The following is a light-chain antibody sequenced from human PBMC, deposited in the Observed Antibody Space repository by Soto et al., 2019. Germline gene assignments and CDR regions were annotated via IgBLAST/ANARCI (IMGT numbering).Light chain of an antibody. Sequence: DIQMTQSPSAMSASVGDRVTITCRASQGISNYLAWFQQKPGKVPKXLIYAASSLQSGVPSRFSGSGSGTELTLTISSLQPEDGETYYGQQYESLPLTFGQGTRLEIK. J-gene: IGKJ5*01. V-gene: IGKV1-17*03. CDR2: AAS. CDR3: QQYESLPLT. CDR1: QGISNY.